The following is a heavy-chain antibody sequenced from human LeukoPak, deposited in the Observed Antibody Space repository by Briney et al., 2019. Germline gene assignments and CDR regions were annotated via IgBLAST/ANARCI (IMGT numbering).Heavy chain of an antibody. D-gene: IGHD4-11*01. CDR3: AKDTHDYGNYNWFDP. Sequence: GGSLTLSCAASGFTFSSNAMSWLRQAPGKGLEWVPAISDSGGSTYYADSVKGRFTISRGNSKNTLYLQMNSLRAEDTAVYYCAKDTHDYGNYNWFDPWGQGTLVTVSA. V-gene: IGHV3-23*01. J-gene: IGHJ5*02. CDR2: ISDSGGST. CDR1: GFTFSSNA.